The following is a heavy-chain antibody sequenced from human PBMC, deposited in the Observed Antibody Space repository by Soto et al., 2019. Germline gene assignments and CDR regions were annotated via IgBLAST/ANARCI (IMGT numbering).Heavy chain of an antibody. CDR2: INPSGGST. J-gene: IGHJ4*02. V-gene: IGHV1-46*01. CDR1: GYTFTIYY. CDR3: ARDLAYCGGDCYSDY. D-gene: IGHD2-21*02. Sequence: ASVKVSCKASGYTFTIYYMHWVRQAPGQGLEWMGIINPSGGSTSYAQKFQGRVTMTRDTSTSTVYMELSSLRSEDTAVYYCARDLAYCGGDCYSDYWGQGTLVTVSS.